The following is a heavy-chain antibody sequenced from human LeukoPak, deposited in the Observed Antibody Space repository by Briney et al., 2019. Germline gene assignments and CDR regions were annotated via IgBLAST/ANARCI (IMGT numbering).Heavy chain of an antibody. Sequence: PSETLSLTCAVSGGSISSGGYSWSWIRQPPGKGLEWIGYIYHSGSTYYNPSLKSRVTISVDRSKNQFSLKLSSVTAADTAVYYCARGPIAVNYYYYYYGMDVWGQGTTVTVSS. J-gene: IGHJ6*02. CDR1: GGSISSGGYS. D-gene: IGHD6-19*01. CDR3: ARGPIAVNYYYYYYGMDV. CDR2: IYHSGST. V-gene: IGHV4-30-2*01.